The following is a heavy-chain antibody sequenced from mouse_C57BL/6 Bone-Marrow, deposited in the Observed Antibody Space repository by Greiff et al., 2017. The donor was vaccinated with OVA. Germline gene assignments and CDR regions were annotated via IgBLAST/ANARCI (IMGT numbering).Heavy chain of an antibody. J-gene: IGHJ3*01. CDR2: IYPGDGDT. V-gene: IGHV1-80*01. CDR3: ARWGYDDGFAY. D-gene: IGHD2-2*01. Sequence: QVQLQQSGAELVKPGASVKISCKASGYAFSSYWMNWVKQRPGKGLEWIGQIYPGDGDTNYNGKFKGKATLTADKSSSTAYMQLSSLTSADSAVYFCARWGYDDGFAYWGQGTLVTVSA. CDR1: GYAFSSYW.